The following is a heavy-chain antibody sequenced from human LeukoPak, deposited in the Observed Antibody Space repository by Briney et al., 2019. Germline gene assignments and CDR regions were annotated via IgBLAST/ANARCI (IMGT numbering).Heavy chain of an antibody. CDR1: GGSFSGYY. V-gene: IGHV4-34*01. D-gene: IGHD6-19*01. CDR2: INHSGST. Sequence: SGTLSLTCAVYGGSFSGYYWSWIRQPPGKGLEWIGEINHSGSTNYNPSLKSRVIISVDTSKNQFSLKLSSVTAADTAVYYCAREGYSSGWYDYWGQGTLVTVSS. J-gene: IGHJ4*02. CDR3: AREGYSSGWYDY.